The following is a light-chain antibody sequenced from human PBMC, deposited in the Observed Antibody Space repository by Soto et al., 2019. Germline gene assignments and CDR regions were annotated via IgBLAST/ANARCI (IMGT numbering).Light chain of an antibody. V-gene: IGKV2-28*01. Sequence: EIVMTQSPLSLPVTPGEPASISCRSSQSLLHINGYNYLDWYLQKPGQSPQLLIYLGSNWASGVPDRFSGSGSGTDYTLKISRVEAEDVGVYYCMQGLQSPLYTFGQGTKLEIK. CDR1: QSLLHINGYNY. CDR3: MQGLQSPLYT. CDR2: LGS. J-gene: IGKJ2*01.